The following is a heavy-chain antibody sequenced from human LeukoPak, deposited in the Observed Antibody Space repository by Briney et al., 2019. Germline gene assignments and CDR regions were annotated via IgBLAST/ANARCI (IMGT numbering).Heavy chain of an antibody. CDR1: RGSISGSIRSYY. CDR2: ISSSGSV. D-gene: IGHD5-12*01. J-gene: IGHJ4*02. Sequence: SETLSLTCTVSRGSISGSIRSYYWSWLRQPPGKGLEWIGHISSSGSVNDNPSLRSRVTISVDTSKNQFFLSLSSVSAADTAVYYCARIPLGYSGAYYFDYCGQGTLVTVSP. CDR3: ARIPLGYSGAYYFDY. V-gene: IGHV4-4*09.